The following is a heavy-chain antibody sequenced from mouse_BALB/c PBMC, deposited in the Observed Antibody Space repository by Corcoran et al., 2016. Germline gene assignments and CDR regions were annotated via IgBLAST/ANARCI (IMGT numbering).Heavy chain of an antibody. CDR1: GFSRSTSGMG. J-gene: IGHJ2*01. CDR2: IWWEDDK. CDR3: ARIANWDYFDY. D-gene: IGHD4-1*01. Sequence: QVTLTEPGPGILPPSQTLSRTCSFSGFSRSTSGMGVGWFRQPSGMGLEWLAHIWWEDDKRYNPALKSRLTISKATSSNQVFLKISSVDTADTATYYCARIANWDYFDYWGQGTTLAVSS. V-gene: IGHV8-12*01.